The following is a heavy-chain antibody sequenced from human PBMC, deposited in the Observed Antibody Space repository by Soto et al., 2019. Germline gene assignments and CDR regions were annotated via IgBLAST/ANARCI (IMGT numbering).Heavy chain of an antibody. CDR2: ISYDGSNK. D-gene: IGHD3-10*01. Sequence: PGGSLRLSCAASGFTFSSYGMHWVRQAPGKGLEWVAVISYDGSNKYYADSVKGRFTISRDNAKNSLYLQMNSLRAEDTALYYCAKDTGSGSYNWFDPWGQGTLVTVSS. CDR1: GFTFSSYG. CDR3: AKDTGSGSYNWFDP. V-gene: IGHV3-30*18. J-gene: IGHJ5*02.